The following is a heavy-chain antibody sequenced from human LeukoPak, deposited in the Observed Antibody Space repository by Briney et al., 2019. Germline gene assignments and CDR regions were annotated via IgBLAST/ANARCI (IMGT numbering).Heavy chain of an antibody. CDR2: ISGSGGST. Sequence: GGSLRLSCAASGLTVSSNCMSWVRQAPGKGLEWVSAISGSGGSTYYADSVKGRFTISRDNSKNTLYLQMNSLRAEDTAVYYCAKTRTGYYYDSSGTDIDYWGQGTLVTVSS. CDR3: AKTRTGYYYDSSGTDIDY. CDR1: GLTVSSNC. V-gene: IGHV3-23*01. D-gene: IGHD3-22*01. J-gene: IGHJ4*02.